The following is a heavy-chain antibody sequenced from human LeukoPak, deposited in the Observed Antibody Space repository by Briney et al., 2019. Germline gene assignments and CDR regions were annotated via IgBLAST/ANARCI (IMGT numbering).Heavy chain of an antibody. CDR2: IWYDGSNK. CDR1: GFTFSSYG. CDR3: ARDSAIFGVVNYYFDY. D-gene: IGHD3-3*01. Sequence: PGGSLRLSCAASGFTFSSYGMHWVRQAPGKGLEWVAVIWYDGSNKYFADSVKGRFTISRDNSKNTLYLQMNSLRVEDTAVYYCARDSAIFGVVNYYFDYWGQGTLVTVSS. V-gene: IGHV3-33*01. J-gene: IGHJ4*02.